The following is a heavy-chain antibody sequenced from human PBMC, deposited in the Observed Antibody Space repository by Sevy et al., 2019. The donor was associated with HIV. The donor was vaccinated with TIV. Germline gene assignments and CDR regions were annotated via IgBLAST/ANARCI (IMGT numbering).Heavy chain of an antibody. J-gene: IGHJ1*01. CDR1: GFTFSSYS. Sequence: GGSLRLSCATSGFTFSSYSMHWVRQAPGKGLEWVATISYDGSNKHYADSVKGRFTISRDNFKNSLSLQMNSLRAEDTALYFFALDRLSRGVDEYFQNWGQGTLVTVSS. CDR3: ALDRLSRGVDEYFQN. V-gene: IGHV3-30-3*01. CDR2: ISYDGSNK. D-gene: IGHD3-3*01.